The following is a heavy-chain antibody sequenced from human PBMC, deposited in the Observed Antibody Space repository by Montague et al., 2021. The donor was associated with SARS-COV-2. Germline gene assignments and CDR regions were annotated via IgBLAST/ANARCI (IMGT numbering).Heavy chain of an antibody. CDR1: GFILSNYA. CDR3: AKDTATIRIAVALMDV. V-gene: IGHV3-23*01. Sequence: SLRLSCAASGFILSNYAMTWVRQAPGKGLEWVSTMSGSGVRRDYADSVKGRFTISRDSSKNTLYLQMNSLRVEDTAVYYCAKDTATIRIAVALMDVWGQGTTVIVS. J-gene: IGHJ6*02. CDR2: MSGSGVRR. D-gene: IGHD6-19*01.